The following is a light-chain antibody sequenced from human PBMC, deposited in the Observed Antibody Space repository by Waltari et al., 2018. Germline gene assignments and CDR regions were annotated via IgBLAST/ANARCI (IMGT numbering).Light chain of an antibody. CDR3: QQRYKWPHS. V-gene: IGKV3-11*01. CDR2: DAF. Sequence: EIVLTQSPATLSLSAGERATLSCRASQIVGTNLAWYQQRPGQAPRLLIYDAFARAAGVPARFSGSSSGVEFTLTISSLEPEDSGVYFCQQRYKWPHSFGGGTKVEI. CDR1: QIVGTN. J-gene: IGKJ4*01.